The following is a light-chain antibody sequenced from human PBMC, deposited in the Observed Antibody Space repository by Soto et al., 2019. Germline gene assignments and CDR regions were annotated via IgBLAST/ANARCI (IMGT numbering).Light chain of an antibody. V-gene: IGLV2-23*01. Sequence: ALTQPASVSGSPGQSITISCTGTSSDVGSYNLVSWYQQHPGKAPKLMIYEGSKRPSGVSNRFSGSKSGNTASLTISGLQAEDEADYYCCSYAGSSTNWVFGGGTKLTVL. CDR1: SSDVGSYNL. CDR2: EGS. J-gene: IGLJ3*02. CDR3: CSYAGSSTNWV.